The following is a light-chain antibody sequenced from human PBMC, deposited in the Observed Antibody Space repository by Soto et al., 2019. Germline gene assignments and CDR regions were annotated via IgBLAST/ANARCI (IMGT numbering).Light chain of an antibody. CDR3: QHYVTWPLT. V-gene: IGKV3-15*01. Sequence: EIVMTQSPSTLSVSPVEVSTLSFGASQGIGDTLAWYQQKPGQTPRLLIYDTSIRATGVPARFSGSRSGAEFTLTISSLQPEDFAVYYCQHYVTWPLTFGGGTKVDIK. CDR1: QGIGDT. J-gene: IGKJ4*01. CDR2: DTS.